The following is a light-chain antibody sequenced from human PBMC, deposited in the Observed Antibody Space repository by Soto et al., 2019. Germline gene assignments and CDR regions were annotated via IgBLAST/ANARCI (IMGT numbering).Light chain of an antibody. CDR3: MQGTQLPYT. CDR2: EVS. V-gene: IGKV2D-29*01. Sequence: DLVMTQTPLSLSVTPGQPASISCKSSQSLLNSDAKTYLYWYLQKPGQPPQLLIYEVSNRFSRVSNRFTGSGSGTDFTLKISRVEAEDVGVYYCMQGTQLPYTFGQGTKLEIK. CDR1: QSLLNSDAKTY. J-gene: IGKJ2*01.